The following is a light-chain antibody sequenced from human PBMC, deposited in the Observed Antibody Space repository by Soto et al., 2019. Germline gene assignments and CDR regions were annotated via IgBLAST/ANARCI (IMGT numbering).Light chain of an antibody. CDR1: QSFRGL. CDR3: QQYGSSPPWT. J-gene: IGKJ1*01. V-gene: IGKV3-20*01. CDR2: GAS. Sequence: EVVLTQSPVTPSLSPGERATLSCRASQSFRGLLAWYQQKPGQAPRLLIYGASSRATGIPDRFSGSGSGTDFTLTISRLEPEDFAVYYCQQYGSSPPWTFGQGAKVDIK.